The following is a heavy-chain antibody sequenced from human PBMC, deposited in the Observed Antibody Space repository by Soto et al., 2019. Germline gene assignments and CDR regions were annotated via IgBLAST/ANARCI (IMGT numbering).Heavy chain of an antibody. CDR2: IYYSGST. V-gene: IGHV4-39*01. J-gene: IGHJ4*02. Sequence: SETLSLTCTVSGGSISSSSYYWGWIRQPPGKGLEWIGSIYYSGSTYYNPSLKSRVTISVDTSKNQFSLKLSSVTAADTAVYYCASLFNDFWSGYYWDYWGQGTLVTVSS. CDR3: ASLFNDFWSGYYWDY. CDR1: GGSISSSSYY. D-gene: IGHD3-3*01.